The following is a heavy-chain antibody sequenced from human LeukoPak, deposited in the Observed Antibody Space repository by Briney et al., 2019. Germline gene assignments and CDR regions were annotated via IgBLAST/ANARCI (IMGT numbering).Heavy chain of an antibody. CDR2: IYYSGST. Sequence: PSETLSLTCTVSGGSISSYYWSWIRQPPGKGLEWIGYIYYSGSTNYNPSLKSRVTILVDTSKNQFSLKLSSVTAADAAAYYCARYNDYSIDWGQGTLVTVSS. CDR1: GGSISSYY. CDR3: ARYNDYSID. J-gene: IGHJ4*02. V-gene: IGHV4-59*01. D-gene: IGHD4-11*01.